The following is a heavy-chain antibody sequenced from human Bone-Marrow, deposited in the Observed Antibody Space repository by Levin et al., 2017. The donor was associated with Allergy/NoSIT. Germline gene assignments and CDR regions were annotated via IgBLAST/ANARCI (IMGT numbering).Heavy chain of an antibody. CDR1: GDSVSSNSAT. V-gene: IGHV6-1*01. J-gene: IGHJ4*02. D-gene: IGHD1-26*01. CDR2: TYYRSKWYN. Sequence: SQTLSLTCAISGDSVSSNSATWTWIRQSPSRGLEWLGRTYYRSKWYNDYAVSVKSRINITADTSNNQFSLQLNSVTPEDTAVYYCARGGSGSNDYWGQGTQVIVSS. CDR3: ARGGSGSNDY.